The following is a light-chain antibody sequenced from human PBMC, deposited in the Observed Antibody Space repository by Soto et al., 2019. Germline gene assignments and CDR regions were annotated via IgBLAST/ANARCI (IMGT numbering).Light chain of an antibody. CDR1: SSDVGGYNY. V-gene: IGLV2-14*03. Sequence: QSALTQPASGSGSPGHSITISCTGTSSDVGGYNYVSWYQQHPGKAPKLMIYDVSNRPSGVSNRFSGSKSGNTASLTISGLQAEDEADYYCSSYTRSSTLVFGGGTTLTVL. CDR3: SSYTRSSTLV. J-gene: IGLJ2*01. CDR2: DVS.